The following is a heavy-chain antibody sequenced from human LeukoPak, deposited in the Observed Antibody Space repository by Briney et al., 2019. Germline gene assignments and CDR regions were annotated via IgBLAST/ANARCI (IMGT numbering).Heavy chain of an antibody. CDR2: IRYDGSNK. D-gene: IGHD5-12*01. J-gene: IGHJ6*03. V-gene: IGHV3-30*02. CDR1: GFTFISYG. Sequence: GGSLRLSRAASGFTFISYGMHWVRQAPGKGLEWVAFIRYDGSNKYYADSVKGRFTISRDNSKNTLYLQMKSLRAEDTAVYYCAKGGGYEAQYYYYYLDVWGKGTTVTISS. CDR3: AKGGGYEAQYYYYYLDV.